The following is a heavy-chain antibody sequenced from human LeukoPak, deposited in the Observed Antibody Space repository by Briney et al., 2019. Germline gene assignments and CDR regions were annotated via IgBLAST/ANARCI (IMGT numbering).Heavy chain of an antibody. J-gene: IGHJ6*03. CDR3: ARRKGIYYYYMDV. CDR1: GGSISSSSYY. D-gene: IGHD1-14*01. Sequence: PSETLSLTCTVSGGSISSSSYYWGWIRQPPGKGLEWIGYIYYSGSTNYNPSLKSRVTISVDTSKNQFSLKLSSVTAADTAVYYCARRKGIYYYYMDVWGKGTTVTVSS. CDR2: IYYSGST. V-gene: IGHV4-61*05.